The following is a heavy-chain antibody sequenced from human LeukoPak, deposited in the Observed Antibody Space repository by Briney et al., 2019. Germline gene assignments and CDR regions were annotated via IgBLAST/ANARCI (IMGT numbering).Heavy chain of an antibody. V-gene: IGHV4-31*03. D-gene: IGHD4-17*01. J-gene: IGHJ6*02. CDR3: ATSDYGDHRMDV. Sequence: SETLSLTCTVSGGSISSGGYYWSWIRQHPGKGLEWIGYIYYSGSTYYNPSLKSRVTISVDTSKNQFSLKLSSVTAADTAVYHCATSDYGDHRMDVWGQGTTVTVSS. CDR1: GGSISSGGYY. CDR2: IYYSGST.